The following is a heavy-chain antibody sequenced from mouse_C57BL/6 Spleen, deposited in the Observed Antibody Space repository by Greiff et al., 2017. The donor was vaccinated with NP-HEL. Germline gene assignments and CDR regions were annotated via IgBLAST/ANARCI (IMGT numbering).Heavy chain of an antibody. CDR3: AIDYDGSWMDY. CDR2: IHPNSGST. J-gene: IGHJ4*01. V-gene: IGHV1-64*01. CDR1: GYTFTSYW. Sequence: VQLQQPGAELVKPGASVKLSCKASGYTFTSYWMHWVKQSPGQGLEWIGMIHPNSGSTNYNEKFKSKATLTVDKSSSTAYMQLSSLTSEDSAVYYCAIDYDGSWMDYWGQGTSVTVSS. D-gene: IGHD2-4*01.